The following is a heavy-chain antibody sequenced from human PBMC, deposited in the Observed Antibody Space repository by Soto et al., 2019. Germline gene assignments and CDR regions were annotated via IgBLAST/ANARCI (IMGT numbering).Heavy chain of an antibody. V-gene: IGHV3-7*01. CDR2: IKQDGSEK. J-gene: IGHJ4*02. Sequence: PGGSLRLSCAASGFTFSSYLMSWVRQAPGKGLEWVANIKQDGSEKYYVDSVKGRFTISRDNAKNSLYLQMNSLRAEDTAVYYCARENTLEPPHYWGQGTLVTVSS. CDR3: ARENTLEPPHY. CDR1: GFTFSSYL. D-gene: IGHD1-1*01.